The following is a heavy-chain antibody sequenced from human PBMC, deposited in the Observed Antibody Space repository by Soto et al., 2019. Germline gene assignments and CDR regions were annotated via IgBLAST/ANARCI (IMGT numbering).Heavy chain of an antibody. D-gene: IGHD1-26*01. CDR2: IWYDGSDK. CDR3: ARVREWELLGAFDI. Sequence: GGSLRLSCAASGFTFSSNGMHWVRQAPGKGLEWVAVIWYDGSDKYYADSVKGRFTISRDNSKNTLYLQMNSLRAEDTAVYYCARVREWELLGAFDIWGPGTMVTVSS. J-gene: IGHJ3*02. V-gene: IGHV3-30*19. CDR1: GFTFSSNG.